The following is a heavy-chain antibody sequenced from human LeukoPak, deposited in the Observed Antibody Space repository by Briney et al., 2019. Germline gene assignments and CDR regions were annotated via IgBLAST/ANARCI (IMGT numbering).Heavy chain of an antibody. CDR1: GGTFSSYA. Sequence: SVKVSCKTSGGTFSSYATSWVRQAPGQGLEWMGGIIPIFGTANYAQKFQGRVTITADKSTSTAYMELSSLRSEDTAVYYCARASGGGIQLWLAAVYWGQGTLVTVSS. D-gene: IGHD5-18*01. J-gene: IGHJ4*02. CDR2: IIPIFGTA. CDR3: ARASGGGIQLWLAAVY. V-gene: IGHV1-69*06.